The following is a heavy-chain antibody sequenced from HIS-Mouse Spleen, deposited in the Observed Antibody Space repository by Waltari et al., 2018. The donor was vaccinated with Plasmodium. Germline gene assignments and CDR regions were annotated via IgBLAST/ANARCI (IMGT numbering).Heavy chain of an antibody. J-gene: IGHJ4*02. Sequence: QVQLQQWGAGLLKPSETLSLTCAVYGGSFSGYYWCWIRQPPGKGLEWIGEINHSGSTNHNPSLKSRVTISVDTSKNQFSLKLSSVTAADTAVYYCASSGSGSYYYWGQGTLVTVSS. CDR1: GGSFSGYY. D-gene: IGHD3-10*01. CDR3: ASSGSGSYYY. CDR2: INHSGST. V-gene: IGHV4-34*01.